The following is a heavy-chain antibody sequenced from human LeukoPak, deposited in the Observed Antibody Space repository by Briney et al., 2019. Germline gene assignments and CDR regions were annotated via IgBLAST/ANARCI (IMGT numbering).Heavy chain of an antibody. CDR1: GGSISSYY. CDR3: ARTVVPAAPDDY. CDR2: INHSGST. J-gene: IGHJ4*02. D-gene: IGHD2-2*01. V-gene: IGHV4-34*01. Sequence: PSETLSLTCTVSGGSISSYYWSWIRQPPGKGLEWIGEINHSGSTNYNPSLKSRVTISVDTSKNQFSLKLSSVTAADTAVYYCARTVVPAAPDDYWGQGTLVTVSS.